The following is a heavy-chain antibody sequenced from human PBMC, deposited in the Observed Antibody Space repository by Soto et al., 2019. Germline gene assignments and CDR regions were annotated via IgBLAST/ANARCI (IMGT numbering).Heavy chain of an antibody. CDR3: ARXEGHYDSSGYAPDAFDI. Sequence: SETLSLTCSVSGGSISGGGYYWSWIRQHPGKGLEWIGYIYYSGSTYYNPSLKSRVTISVDTSKNQFSLKLSSVTAADTAVYYCARXEGHYDSSGYAPDAFDIWGQGTMVTVSS. CDR1: GGSISGGGYY. D-gene: IGHD3-22*01. V-gene: IGHV4-31*03. CDR2: IYYSGST. J-gene: IGHJ3*02.